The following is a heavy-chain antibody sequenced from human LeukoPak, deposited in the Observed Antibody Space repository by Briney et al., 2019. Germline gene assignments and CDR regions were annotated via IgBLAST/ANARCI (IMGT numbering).Heavy chain of an antibody. CDR1: GFTFTTYW. V-gene: IGHV3-7*01. CDR2: IKQDGSEA. CDR3: SNGIYDRSY. J-gene: IGHJ4*02. D-gene: IGHD2-8*01. Sequence: PGGSLRLSCAASGFTFTTYWMAWVRQAPGKGLEWVANIKQDGSEAVYADSVRGRFTISRDNAKNSLYLQMNSLRVEDTAVYYCSNGIYDRSYWGQGTLVTVFS.